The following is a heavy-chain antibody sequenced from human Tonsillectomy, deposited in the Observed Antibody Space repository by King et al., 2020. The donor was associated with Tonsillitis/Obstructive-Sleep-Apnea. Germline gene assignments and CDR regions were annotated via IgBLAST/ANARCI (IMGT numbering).Heavy chain of an antibody. Sequence: VQLVESGGGLVKPGGSLRLSCAASGFTFSSYSMNWVRQAPGKGLEWVSSISSSSSYIYYADSVKGRFTISRDNAKNFLYLQMNSLRAEDTAVYYCARDHCSSSSCYIDYWGQGTLVTVSS. CDR2: ISSSSSYI. J-gene: IGHJ4*02. CDR3: ARDHCSSSSCYIDY. CDR1: GFTFSSYS. D-gene: IGHD2-2*02. V-gene: IGHV3-21*01.